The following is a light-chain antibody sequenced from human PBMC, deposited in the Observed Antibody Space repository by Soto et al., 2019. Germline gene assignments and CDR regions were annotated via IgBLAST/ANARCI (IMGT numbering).Light chain of an antibody. V-gene: IGKV1-39*01. CDR3: QQSYSGPLT. CDR2: GAS. J-gene: IGKJ2*01. CDR1: QYSSNY. Sequence: DIQMTQSPSSLSASVGDRVTITCRTSQYSSNYLNWYQQIPGKAPKLLIYGASGLQPGVPSRFSGSGSGTHLSLTISSLQPEDFASYFCQQSYSGPLTFGQGTKLEIK.